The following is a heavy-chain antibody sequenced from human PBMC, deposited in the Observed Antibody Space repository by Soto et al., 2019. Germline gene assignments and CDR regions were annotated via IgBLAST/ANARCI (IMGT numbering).Heavy chain of an antibody. CDR1: GGSISSSKW. D-gene: IGHD6-6*01. V-gene: IGHV4-4*02. Sequence: QLQLQESGPGLVKPSGTLSLTCGVSGGSISSSKWWTWVRQPPGKGPGWIGEIYHSGSTNYNPSLTSRVTISLDKSNNQFSLTLTSVTAANTAVYYCASQDYCSSTDASFLVNGYFDLWGRGILVTVSS. J-gene: IGHJ2*01. CDR3: ASQDYCSSTDASFLVNGYFDL. CDR2: IYHSGST.